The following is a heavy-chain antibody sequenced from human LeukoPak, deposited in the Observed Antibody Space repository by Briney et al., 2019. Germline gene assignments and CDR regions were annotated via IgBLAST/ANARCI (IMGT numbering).Heavy chain of an antibody. CDR1: GGTFSNYA. J-gene: IGHJ5*02. Sequence: ASVKVSCKASGGTFSNYAISWVRQAPGKGLEWMGGFDPEDGETIYAQKFQGRVTMTEDTSTDTAYMELSSLRSEDTAVYYCATDSTGSSWYRDWFDPWGQGTLVTVSS. V-gene: IGHV1-24*01. CDR2: FDPEDGET. D-gene: IGHD6-13*01. CDR3: ATDSTGSSWYRDWFDP.